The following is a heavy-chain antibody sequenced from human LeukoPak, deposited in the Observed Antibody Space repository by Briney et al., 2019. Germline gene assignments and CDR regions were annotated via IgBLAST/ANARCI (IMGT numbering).Heavy chain of an antibody. CDR1: GVSISSSSYY. D-gene: IGHD6-19*01. V-gene: IGHV4-39*01. Sequence: PSETLSLTCTVSGVSISSSSYYWGWLRQPPGKGLEWIGSIYYSGTTYDNPSLRSRVTISVDTSKNQFSLKLSSVTAADTAVYFCARLGFGSGWPPHDPWGQGTLVTVSS. CDR3: ARLGFGSGWPPHDP. CDR2: IYYSGTT. J-gene: IGHJ5*02.